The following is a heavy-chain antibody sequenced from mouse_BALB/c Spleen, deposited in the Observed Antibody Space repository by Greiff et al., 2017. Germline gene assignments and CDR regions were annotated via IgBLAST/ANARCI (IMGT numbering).Heavy chain of an antibody. V-gene: IGHV5-17*02. Sequence: EVKLMESGGGLVQPGGSRKLSCAASGFTFSSFGMHWVRQAPAKGLEWVAYISSGSSTIYYADTVKGRFTISRDNPKNTLFLQMTSLRSEDTAMYYCARGGAYRYDEGYAMDYWGQGTSVTVSA. D-gene: IGHD2-14*01. J-gene: IGHJ4*01. CDR3: ARGGAYRYDEGYAMDY. CDR2: ISSGSSTI. CDR1: GFTFSSFG.